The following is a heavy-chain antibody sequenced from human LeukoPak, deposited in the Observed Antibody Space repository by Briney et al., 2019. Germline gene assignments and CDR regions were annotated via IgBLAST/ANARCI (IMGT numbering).Heavy chain of an antibody. Sequence: GASVKVSCKASGGTFSSYAISWVRQAPGQGLEWMGGIIPIFGTANYAQKFQGRVTITTDESTSTAYMELSSLRSEDTAVYYCARDPQLPYPGGAYYYGMDVWGQGTTVTVSS. CDR1: GGTFSSYA. D-gene: IGHD3-16*01. CDR2: IIPIFGTA. V-gene: IGHV1-69*05. CDR3: ARDPQLPYPGGAYYYGMDV. J-gene: IGHJ6*02.